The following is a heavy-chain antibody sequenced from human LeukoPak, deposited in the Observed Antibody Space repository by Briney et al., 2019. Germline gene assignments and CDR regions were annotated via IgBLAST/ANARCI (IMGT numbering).Heavy chain of an antibody. D-gene: IGHD3-10*01. V-gene: IGHV4-38-2*01. J-gene: IGHJ4*02. CDR2: IYHSGST. CDR3: ARQTSYYSGSGSYYPGYYFDY. CDR1: GYSINSGYY. Sequence: SETLSLTCAVSGYSINSGYYRGWIRQPPGKGLEWIGIIYHSGSTYYNPSLRSRVTISVDTSKNQFSLKLSSVTAADTAVYYCARQTSYYSGSGSYYPGYYFDYWGQGTLVTVSS.